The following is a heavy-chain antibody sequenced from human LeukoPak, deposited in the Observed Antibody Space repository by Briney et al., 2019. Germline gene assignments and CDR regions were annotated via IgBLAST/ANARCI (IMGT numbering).Heavy chain of an antibody. CDR1: GGSISSYY. D-gene: IGHD5-18*01. CDR2: IYNSGST. V-gene: IGHV4-59*01. CDR3: ARRRRGYSYGYFDY. J-gene: IGHJ4*02. Sequence: SETLSLTCTVYGGSISSYYWSWIRQPPGKGLEWIGYIYNSGSTNYNPSLKSRVTISVDTSKNQFSLKLSSVTAADTAVYYCARRRRGYSYGYFDYWGQGTLVTVSS.